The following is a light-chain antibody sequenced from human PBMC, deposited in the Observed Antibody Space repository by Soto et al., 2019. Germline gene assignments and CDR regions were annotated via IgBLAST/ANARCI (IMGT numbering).Light chain of an antibody. Sequence: QSVLTQPASVSGSPGQSITISCTGTSSDVGGYNYVSWYQQHPGKAPKLMIYDVSNRPSGVSNRFSGSKSGNTASLTISGRQAEEEADYYCSSYTSSSTLVVFGGGTQLTVL. J-gene: IGLJ2*01. CDR3: SSYTSSSTLVV. CDR1: SSDVGGYNY. V-gene: IGLV2-14*01. CDR2: DVS.